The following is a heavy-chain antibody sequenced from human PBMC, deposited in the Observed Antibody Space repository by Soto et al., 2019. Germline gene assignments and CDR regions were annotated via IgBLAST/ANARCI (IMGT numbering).Heavy chain of an antibody. CDR1: GFTFSSYW. Sequence: GGSLRLSCAASGFTFSSYWMHWVRQAPGKELVWVSRIKFDGSNTDYADSVKGRFTISRENAKNTLYLQMNSLRAEDTTLYYCARGVPNYYAMDVWGQGTTVTVSS. CDR3: ARGVPNYYAMDV. CDR2: IKFDGSNT. J-gene: IGHJ6*02. V-gene: IGHV3-74*01.